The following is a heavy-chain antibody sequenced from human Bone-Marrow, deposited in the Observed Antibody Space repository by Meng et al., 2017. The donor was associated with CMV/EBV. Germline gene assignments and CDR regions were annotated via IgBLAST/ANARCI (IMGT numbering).Heavy chain of an antibody. Sequence: SETLSLTCAVYGGSFSGYYWSWIRQPPGKGLEWIGEINHSGSTNYNPSIKSRVTISVDTSKNQFSRKLSSVTAADTAVYYCARATYYYDSSGYSLLDYWGQGTLVTVS. J-gene: IGHJ4*02. CDR3: ARATYYYDSSGYSLLDY. V-gene: IGHV4-34*01. CDR2: INHSGST. D-gene: IGHD3-22*01. CDR1: GGSFSGYY.